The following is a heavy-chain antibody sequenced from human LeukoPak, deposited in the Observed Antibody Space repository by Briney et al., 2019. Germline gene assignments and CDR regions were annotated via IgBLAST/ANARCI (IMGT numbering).Heavy chain of an antibody. CDR2: IYYIGST. J-gene: IGHJ3*02. CDR3: ARYRSTVTHDGFDI. D-gene: IGHD4-17*01. Sequence: SETLSLTCTVSGDSISSYFWSWIRQPPGKGLELIGYIYYIGSTHYNPSLKSRVTISIDTSKNQLYLQLTTLTAEDTAVYYCARYRSTVTHDGFDIWGQGTMVTVSS. V-gene: IGHV4-59*08. CDR1: GDSISSYF.